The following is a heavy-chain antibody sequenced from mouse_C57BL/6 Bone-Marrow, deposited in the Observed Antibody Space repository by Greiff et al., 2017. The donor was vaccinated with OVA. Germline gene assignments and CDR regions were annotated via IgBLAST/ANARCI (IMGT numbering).Heavy chain of an antibody. CDR1: GFNIKDDY. D-gene: IGHD2-5*01. CDR3: TPYYSNSMDY. CDR2: IDPENGDT. Sequence: EVKLQESGAELVRPGASVKLSCTASGFNIKDDYMHWVKQRPEQGLEWIGWIDPENGDTEYASKFQGKATITADTSSNTAYLQLSSLTSEDTAVYYCTPYYSNSMDYWGQGTSVTVSS. V-gene: IGHV14-4*01. J-gene: IGHJ4*01.